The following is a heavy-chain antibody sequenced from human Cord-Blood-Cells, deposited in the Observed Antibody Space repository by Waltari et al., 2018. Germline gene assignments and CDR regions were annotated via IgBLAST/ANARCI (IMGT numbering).Heavy chain of an antibody. CDR2: ISGSGGST. V-gene: IGHV3-23*01. CDR1: GFTFSSYA. D-gene: IGHD4-17*01. CDR3: AKRETGDYPLYYYYGMDV. J-gene: IGHJ6*02. Sequence: EVQLLESGGGLVQPGGSLRLSCAASGFTFSSYAMSWVRQAPGKGLELVSAISGSGGSTYYADSVKGRFTISRDNSKNTLYLQMNSLRAEDTAVYYCAKRETGDYPLYYYYGMDVWGQGTTVTVSS.